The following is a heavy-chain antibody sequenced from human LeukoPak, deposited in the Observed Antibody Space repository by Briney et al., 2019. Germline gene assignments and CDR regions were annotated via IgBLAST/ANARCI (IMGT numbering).Heavy chain of an antibody. J-gene: IGHJ4*02. Sequence: PGGSLRLSCAASGFTFSGSAMHWLRQASGRGLEGIGRIRSKANTYATAYAASVRGRFIISRDDSKNTAYLQMNSLKTDDTAVYFCVRQYSSNWYYFDYWGQGTLVTVSS. CDR3: VRQYSSNWYYFDY. CDR2: IRSKANTYAT. D-gene: IGHD6-13*01. CDR1: GFTFSGSA. V-gene: IGHV3-73*01.